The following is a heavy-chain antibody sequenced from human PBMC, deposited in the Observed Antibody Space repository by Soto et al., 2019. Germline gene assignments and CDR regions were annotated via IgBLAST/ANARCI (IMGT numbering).Heavy chain of an antibody. V-gene: IGHV3-48*01. J-gene: IGHJ4*02. Sequence: GGSLRLSCAASGFTFSSYSMNWVRQAPGKGLEWVSYISSSSSTIYYADSVKGRFTISRDNAKNSLYLQMNSLRAEDTAVYYCANHLHYDFWSGKPGYWGQGTLVTVSS. CDR1: GFTFSSYS. CDR3: ANHLHYDFWSGKPGY. CDR2: ISSSSSTI. D-gene: IGHD3-3*01.